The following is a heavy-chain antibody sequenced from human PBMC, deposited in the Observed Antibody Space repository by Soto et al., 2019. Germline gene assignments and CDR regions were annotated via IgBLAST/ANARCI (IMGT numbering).Heavy chain of an antibody. J-gene: IGHJ4*02. CDR1: GFTFSNAW. Sequence: GGSLRLSCAASGFTFSNAWMNWVRQAPGKGLEWVGRIKSKTENGTTDYAAPGKGRFTISRDDSKNTLYLQMNSLKTEDAAVYYCTTAHERYYSRSFDYWGQGTLVTVSS. CDR2: IKSKTENGTT. V-gene: IGHV3-15*07. CDR3: TTAHERYYSRSFDY. D-gene: IGHD3-10*01.